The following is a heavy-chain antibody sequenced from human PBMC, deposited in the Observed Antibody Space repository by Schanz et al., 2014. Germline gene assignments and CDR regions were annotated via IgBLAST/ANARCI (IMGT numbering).Heavy chain of an antibody. CDR3: ARGNYGMDV. Sequence: VQLEESGGGLVKPGGSLKLSCAASRLTFNNAWMHWIRQAPGKGLEWVSYINGGGETTYYADSVRGRFTISRDNAKNSLFLQMNSLRAEDTAKYYCARGNYGMDVWGQGTTVTVSS. CDR1: RLTFNNAW. CDR2: INGGGETT. J-gene: IGHJ6*02. V-gene: IGHV3-11*01.